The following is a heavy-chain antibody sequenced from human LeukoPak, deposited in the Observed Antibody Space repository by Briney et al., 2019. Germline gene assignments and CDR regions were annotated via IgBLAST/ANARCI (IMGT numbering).Heavy chain of an antibody. CDR2: INGSGVIT. Sequence: GGSLILSCAASEFTFSKYAMNWVRQAPGKGLEWVSGINGSGVITFYADSVKGRFTISRDNSKNTLYLQMNSLRAEDTAIYYCAKDSSQGGDYFDSWRQGTLVTVSS. V-gene: IGHV3-23*01. CDR3: AKDSSQGGDYFDS. CDR1: EFTFSKYA. J-gene: IGHJ4*02. D-gene: IGHD3-16*01.